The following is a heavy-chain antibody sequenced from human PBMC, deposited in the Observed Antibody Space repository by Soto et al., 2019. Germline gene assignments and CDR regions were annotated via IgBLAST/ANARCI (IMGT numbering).Heavy chain of an antibody. J-gene: IGHJ4*02. D-gene: IGHD3-10*01. CDR3: AREAYSYGSGSQYYFDY. CDR1: GGTFSSYA. V-gene: IGHV1-69*13. CDR2: IIPIFGTA. Sequence: SVKVSCKASGGTFSSYAISWVRQAPGQGLEWMGGIIPIFGTAHYVQKFQGRVTITADESTSTDYMELSSLRSEDAALYYCAREAYSYGSGSQYYFDYWGQGTRVTVS.